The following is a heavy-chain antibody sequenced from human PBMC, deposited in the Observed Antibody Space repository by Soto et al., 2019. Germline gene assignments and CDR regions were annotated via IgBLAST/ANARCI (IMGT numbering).Heavy chain of an antibody. V-gene: IGHV1-2*02. CDR3: AREEDNGSLYF. CDR2: VNPSNGVT. J-gene: IGHJ4*02. Sequence: QVQLVQSGTEVKRPGTSVKVFCKAIGYSFSGHYIHWVRQAPGQGLEWMGWVNPSNGVTNVAQRFQGRVTITRDTSINTAYMEVSGLTSDDSAVFYCAREEDNGSLYFWGQGTLVTVSA. CDR1: GYSFSGHY. D-gene: IGHD1-26*01.